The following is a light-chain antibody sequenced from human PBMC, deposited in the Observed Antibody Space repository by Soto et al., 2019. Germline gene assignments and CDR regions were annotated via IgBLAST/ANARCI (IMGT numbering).Light chain of an antibody. Sequence: EIVMTQSPATLSVSPGERATLSCRASQSVGTNLAWYQQKPGQAPRLLIFGTSTRATGIPARFSGSGSGTDFTLTISSVQSVDFAVYYCQQYTNRPPWTFGQGTKVDMK. CDR1: QSVGTN. CDR2: GTS. J-gene: IGKJ1*01. CDR3: QQYTNRPPWT. V-gene: IGKV3-15*01.